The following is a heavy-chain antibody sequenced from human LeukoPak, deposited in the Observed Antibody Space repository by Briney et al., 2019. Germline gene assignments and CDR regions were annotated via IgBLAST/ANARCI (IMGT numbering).Heavy chain of an antibody. CDR3: ATGIVPAAIYYYYYYMDV. CDR2: IIPIFGTA. Sequence: SVKVSCKASGGTFSSYAISWVRQAPGQGLEWMGGIIPIFGTANYAQKFQGRVTITTDESTSTAYMGLRSLRSEDTAVYYCATGIVPAAIYYYYYYMDVWGKGTTVTVSS. V-gene: IGHV1-69*05. CDR1: GGTFSSYA. J-gene: IGHJ6*03. D-gene: IGHD2-2*02.